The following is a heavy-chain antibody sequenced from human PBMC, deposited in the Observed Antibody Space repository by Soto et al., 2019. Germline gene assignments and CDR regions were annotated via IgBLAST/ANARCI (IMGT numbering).Heavy chain of an antibody. CDR3: VPQRPCSGGTCFSLRSFDF. CDR1: GFPFSTYA. V-gene: IGHV3-23*01. Sequence: PGGSLRLSCAASGFPFSTYAMSWVRKTPGKGLDWVSTISASGGTTYYADSVKGRFTISRDNFKNTLYLQMNSLIAEDTAVYSCVPQRPCSGGTCFSLRSFDFWGQGTLVTVSS. D-gene: IGHD2-15*01. J-gene: IGHJ4*02. CDR2: ISASGGTT.